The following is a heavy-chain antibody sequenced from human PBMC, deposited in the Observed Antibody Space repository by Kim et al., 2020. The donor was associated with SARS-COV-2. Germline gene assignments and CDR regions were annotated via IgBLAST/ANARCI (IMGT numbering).Heavy chain of an antibody. CDR2: INHSGSA. Sequence: SETLSLTCAVYGGSFSGYYWTWIRQPPGKGLEWMGEINHSGSANYNQSLKSRVTLSLDTSMNQFSLKLSSVTAADTAVYYCARGLSSVTMTVVVFTGGIYVMAGGGQGTTATVSS. CDR1: GGSFSGYY. J-gene: IGHJ6*02. CDR3: ARGLSSVTMTVVVFTGGIYVMAG. V-gene: IGHV4-34*01. D-gene: IGHD3-22*01.